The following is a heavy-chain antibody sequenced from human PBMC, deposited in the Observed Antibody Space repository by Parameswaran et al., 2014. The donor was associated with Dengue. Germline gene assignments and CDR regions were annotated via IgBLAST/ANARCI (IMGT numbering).Heavy chain of an antibody. CDR3: ARAWDIVVVPAAISPGY. CDR2: INPNSGGT. Sequence: VRQMPGKGLEWMGWINPNSGGTNYAQKFQGRVTMTRDTSISTAYMELSRLRSDDTAVYYCARAWDIVVVPAAISPGYWGQGTLVTVSS. J-gene: IGHJ4*02. D-gene: IGHD2-2*02. V-gene: IGHV1-2*02.